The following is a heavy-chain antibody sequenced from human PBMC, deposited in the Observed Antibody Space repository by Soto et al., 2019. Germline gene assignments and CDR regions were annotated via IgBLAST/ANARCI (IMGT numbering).Heavy chain of an antibody. CDR1: GFTFSSYW. CDR3: TRDIGGRWAY. CDR2: IDEYGNTI. V-gene: IGHV3-74*01. D-gene: IGHD3-16*01. J-gene: IGHJ4*02. Sequence: GGSLRLSCTASGFTFSSYWMHWVRQVPGKGLLWVSRIDEYGNTIDYADSVRGRFTISRDNARNTLYLEMNSLRAEDTALYYCTRDIGGRWAYWGPGTLVTVSS.